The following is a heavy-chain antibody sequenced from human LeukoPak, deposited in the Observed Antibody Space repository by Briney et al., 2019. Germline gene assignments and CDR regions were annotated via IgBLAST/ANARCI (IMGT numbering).Heavy chain of an antibody. D-gene: IGHD5-24*01. CDR2: VKQDGSKK. CDR3: TRVGYIDEGIDY. J-gene: IGHJ4*02. Sequence: GGSLRLSCVASGFPFSSYWMTWVRQAPGKGLEWVANVKQDGSKKSYVDYVKGRFTISRDSAKNSLYLQMNSLRAEDTAIYYCTRVGYIDEGIDYWGQGTLVTVSS. V-gene: IGHV3-7*04. CDR1: GFPFSSYW.